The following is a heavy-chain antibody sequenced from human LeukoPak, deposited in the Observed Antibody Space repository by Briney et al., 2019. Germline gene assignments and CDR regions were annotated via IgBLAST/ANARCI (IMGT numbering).Heavy chain of an antibody. V-gene: IGHV3-9*01. Sequence: GGSLRLSCAASGFIFDDYAMHWVRQAPGKGLEWVSGISWNSGSIGYADSVKGRFTISRDNAKNSLYLQMNSLRAEDTAVYYCARDMAAAGTFDYWGQGTLVTVSS. D-gene: IGHD6-13*01. CDR1: GFIFDDYA. CDR3: ARDMAAAGTFDY. CDR2: ISWNSGSI. J-gene: IGHJ4*02.